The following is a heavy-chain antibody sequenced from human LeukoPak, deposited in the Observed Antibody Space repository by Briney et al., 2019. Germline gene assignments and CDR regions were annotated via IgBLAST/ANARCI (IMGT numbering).Heavy chain of an antibody. J-gene: IGHJ4*02. CDR1: GYTFTSYD. CDR3: ARGLDDYGDYEGY. V-gene: IGHV1-8*01. CDR2: MNPNSGNT. Sequence: GASVTVSCKASGYTFTSYDINWVRQAPGQGLEWMGWMNPNSGNTGYAQKFQGRVTMTRNTSISTAYMELSSLRSEDTAVYYCARGLDDYGDYEGYWGQGTLVTVSS. D-gene: IGHD4-17*01.